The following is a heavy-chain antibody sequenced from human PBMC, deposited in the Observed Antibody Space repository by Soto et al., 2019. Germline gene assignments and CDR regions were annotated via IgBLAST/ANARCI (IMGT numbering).Heavy chain of an antibody. J-gene: IGHJ6*03. CDR2: IYYSGST. CDR3: ARRYSSSWYAPHSLKTYYYYYMDV. CDR1: GGSISSYY. V-gene: IGHV4-59*01. D-gene: IGHD6-13*01. Sequence: ASETLSLTCTVSGGSISSYYWSWIRQPPGKGLEWIGYIYYSGSTNYNPSLKSRVTISVDTSKNQFSLKLSSVTAADTAVYYCARRYSSSWYAPHSLKTYYYYYMDVWGKGTTVTVSS.